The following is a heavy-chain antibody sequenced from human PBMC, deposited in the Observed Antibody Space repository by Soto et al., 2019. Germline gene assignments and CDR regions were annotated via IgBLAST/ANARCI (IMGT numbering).Heavy chain of an antibody. Sequence: EVQLVESGGDLVKPGGSLRLSCTASGFTFYNTWMSWVRKAPGKGLEWVGRVKSKTDGGATDYNALVRGRFTISRDDSEKTLYLQMNSLQTDDTAVYYCTTDRRSGYDPQFDFWGQGTLVTVSS. CDR2: VKSKTDGGAT. CDR3: TTDRRSGYDPQFDF. D-gene: IGHD5-12*01. J-gene: IGHJ4*02. CDR1: GFTFYNTW. V-gene: IGHV3-15*01.